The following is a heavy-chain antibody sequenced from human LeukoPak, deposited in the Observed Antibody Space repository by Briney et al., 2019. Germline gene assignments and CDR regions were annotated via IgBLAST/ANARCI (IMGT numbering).Heavy chain of an antibody. V-gene: IGHV4-31*03. Sequence: SETLSLTCTVSGGSISSGGYYWSWIRQHPGKGLEWIGNVYYSGSTYYNPTLKSRVTISVDTSKNQFSLKLSSVTAADTAVYYCARPYNSGWTGGFDYWGQGNLVSVSS. D-gene: IGHD6-19*01. CDR2: VYYSGST. CDR1: GGSISSGGYY. CDR3: ARPYNSGWTGGFDY. J-gene: IGHJ4*02.